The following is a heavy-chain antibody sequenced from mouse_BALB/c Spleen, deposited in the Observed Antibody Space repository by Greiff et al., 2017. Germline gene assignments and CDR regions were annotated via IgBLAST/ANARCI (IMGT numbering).Heavy chain of an antibody. CDR1: GYSFTGYY. CDR3: ERSTYYGSWFAY. J-gene: IGHJ3*01. CDR2: INPYNGAT. V-gene: IGHV1-31*01. D-gene: IGHD2-10*01. Sequence: VQLQQSGPELVKPGASVKISCKASGYSFTGYYMHWVKQSHVKSLEWIGRINPYNGATSYNQNFKDKASLTVDKSSSTAYMELHSLTSEDTAVYYCERSTYYGSWFAYWGQGTLVTVSA.